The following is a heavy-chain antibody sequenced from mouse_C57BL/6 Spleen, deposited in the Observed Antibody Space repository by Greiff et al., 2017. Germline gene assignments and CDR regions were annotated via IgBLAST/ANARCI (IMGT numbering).Heavy chain of an antibody. D-gene: IGHD3-2*02. V-gene: IGHV1-42*01. Sequence: EVQLQQSGPELVKPGASVKISCKASGYSFTGYYMNWVKQSPEKSLEWIGEINPSTGGTTYNQKFKAKATLTVDKSSSTAYMQLKSLTSEDSAVYYCARGAQATRAWFAYWGQGTLVTVSA. J-gene: IGHJ3*01. CDR1: GYSFTGYY. CDR3: ARGAQATRAWFAY. CDR2: INPSTGGT.